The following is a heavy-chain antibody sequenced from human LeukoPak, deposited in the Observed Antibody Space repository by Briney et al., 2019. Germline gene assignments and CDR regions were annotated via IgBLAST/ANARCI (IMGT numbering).Heavy chain of an antibody. V-gene: IGHV1-2*04. CDR2: INPNSGGT. J-gene: IGHJ6*02. CDR3: ARGLGYSYEGYYYGMDV. Sequence: ASVTVSCKASGYTFTGYYMHWVRQAPGQGLEWMGWINPNSGGTNYAQKFQGWVTMTRDTSISTAYMELSRLRSDDTAVYYCARGLGYSYEGYYYGMDVWGQGTTVTVSS. CDR1: GYTFTGYY. D-gene: IGHD5-18*01.